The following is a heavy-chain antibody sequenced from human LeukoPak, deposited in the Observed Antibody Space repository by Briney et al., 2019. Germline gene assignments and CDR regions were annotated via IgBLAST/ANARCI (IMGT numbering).Heavy chain of an antibody. CDR2: IYYSGST. CDR3: ARQARWYSGSYYVKYYYYMDV. D-gene: IGHD1-26*01. J-gene: IGHJ6*03. V-gene: IGHV4-59*08. CDR1: GGSISSYY. Sequence: SETLSLTRTVSGGSISSYYWSWIRQPPGKGLEWIGYIYYSGSTNYNPSLKSRVTISVDTSKNQFSLKLSSVTAADTAVYYCARQARWYSGSYYVKYYYYMDVWGKGTTVTISS.